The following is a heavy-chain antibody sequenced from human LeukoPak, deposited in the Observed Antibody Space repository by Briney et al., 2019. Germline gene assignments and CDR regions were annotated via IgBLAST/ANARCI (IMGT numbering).Heavy chain of an antibody. CDR3: ARASTTVWAFDI. V-gene: IGHV4-4*02. CDR2: IYHSGST. CDR1: GGSISSSNW. Sequence: SETLSLTCAVSGGSISSSNWWSWVRQPPGKGLEWIGEIYHSGSTNYNPSLKSRVTISVDKSKNQFFLKLSSVTAADTAVYYCARASTTVWAFDIWGQGTMVTVSS. J-gene: IGHJ3*02. D-gene: IGHD4-17*01.